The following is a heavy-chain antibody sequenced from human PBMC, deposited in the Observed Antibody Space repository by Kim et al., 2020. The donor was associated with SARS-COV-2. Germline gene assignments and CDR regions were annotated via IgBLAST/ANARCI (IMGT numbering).Heavy chain of an antibody. Sequence: ASVKVSCKASGYTFTGYYMHWVRQAPGQGLEWMGRINPNSGGTNYAQKFQGRVTMTRDTSISTAYMELSRLRSDDTAVYYCARGGGTAMEQYFYYYYGRDVWRQGTTVSVS. CDR3: ARGGGTAMEQYFYYYYGRDV. CDR2: INPNSGGT. J-gene: IGHJ6*02. D-gene: IGHD5-18*01. CDR1: GYTFTGYY. V-gene: IGHV1-2*06.